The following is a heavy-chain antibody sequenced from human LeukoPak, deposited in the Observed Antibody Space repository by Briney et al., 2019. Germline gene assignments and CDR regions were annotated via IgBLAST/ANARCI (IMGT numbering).Heavy chain of an antibody. CDR1: GGSFSGYY. Sequence: SETLSLTCAVYGGSFSGYYWSWIRQPPGKGLEWIGEINRSGSTNYNPSLKSRVTISVDTSKNQFSLKLSSVTAADTAVYYCARATVSYYYGSGSYYRYYFDYWGQGTLVTVSS. D-gene: IGHD3-10*01. J-gene: IGHJ4*02. CDR3: ARATVSYYYGSGSYYRYYFDY. V-gene: IGHV4-34*01. CDR2: INRSGST.